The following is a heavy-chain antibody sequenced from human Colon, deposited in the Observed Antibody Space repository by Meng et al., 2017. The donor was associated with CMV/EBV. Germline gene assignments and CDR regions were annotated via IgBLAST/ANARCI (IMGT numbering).Heavy chain of an antibody. CDR1: GGSISSNTYY. J-gene: IGHJ5*02. CDR2: IYSSGST. V-gene: IGHV4-39*07. CDR3: AGEGPSATPLPYWFDP. D-gene: IGHD2-2*01. Sequence: SETLSLTCTVSGGSISSNTYYWAWIRQPPGKGLEWIGSIYSSGSTYYNPSLKSRVAISVDTSKKQFSLKLSSLTAADTAVYYCAGEGPSATPLPYWFDPWGQGTLVTVSS.